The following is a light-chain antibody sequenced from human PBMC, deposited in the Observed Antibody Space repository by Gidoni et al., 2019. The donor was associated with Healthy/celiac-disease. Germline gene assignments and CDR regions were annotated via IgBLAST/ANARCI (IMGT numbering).Light chain of an antibody. Sequence: HSALTQPASVSGSPGLSITIPCTGTSSDVGGYNYVSWYQQHQGKAPQLMIYDVSNRPSGVSNLFSGSKSGNTAPLTISGLQGEDEADYYCSSYTSSSTLVVFGGGTKLTVL. CDR1: SSDVGGYNY. CDR2: DVS. J-gene: IGLJ2*01. CDR3: SSYTSSSTLVV. V-gene: IGLV2-14*01.